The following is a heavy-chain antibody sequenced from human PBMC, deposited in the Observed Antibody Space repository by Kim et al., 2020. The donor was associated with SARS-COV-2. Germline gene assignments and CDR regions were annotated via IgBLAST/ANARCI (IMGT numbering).Heavy chain of an antibody. CDR3: ASGSTVTSYYYYYMDV. CDR1: GYTFTGYY. J-gene: IGHJ6*03. D-gene: IGHD4-17*01. V-gene: IGHV1-2*06. CDR2: INPNSGGT. Sequence: ASVKVSCKASGYTFTGYYMHWVRQAPGQGLEWMGRINPNSGGTNYAQKFQGRVTMTRDTSISTAYMELSRLRSDDTAVYYCASGSTVTSYYYYYMDVWGKGTTVTVSS.